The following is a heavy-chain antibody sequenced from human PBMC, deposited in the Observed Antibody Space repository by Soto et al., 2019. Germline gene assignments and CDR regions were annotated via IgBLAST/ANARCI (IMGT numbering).Heavy chain of an antibody. V-gene: IGHV1-3*01. D-gene: IGHD3-10*01. CDR2: INAGNGNT. Sequence: QVQLVQSGAEVKKPGASVKVSCKTSGYTFTTYPMHWVRQAPGQRLEWMGWINAGNGNTKYSQKFQGRVTITRDTSASTAYMELSSLRSEDTAVYDCARGLTMVRGLILDAFDMWGQGTMVTVSS. CDR1: GYTFTTYP. J-gene: IGHJ3*02. CDR3: ARGLTMVRGLILDAFDM.